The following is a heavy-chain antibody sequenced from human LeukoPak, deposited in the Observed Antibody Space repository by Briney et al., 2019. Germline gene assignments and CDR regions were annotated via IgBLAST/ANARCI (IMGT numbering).Heavy chain of an antibody. Sequence: ASVKVSCKASGYTFTGYYMHWVRQAPGQGLEWMGWINPNNGSTNYAQKIQGRVTMTRDTSITTAYMEMSRLRSDDTAVYCCARGTRYYYERSGDYPDYWGQGNLVTVSS. CDR2: INPNNGST. CDR1: GYTFTGYY. CDR3: ARGTRYYYERSGDYPDY. D-gene: IGHD3-22*01. V-gene: IGHV1-2*02. J-gene: IGHJ4*02.